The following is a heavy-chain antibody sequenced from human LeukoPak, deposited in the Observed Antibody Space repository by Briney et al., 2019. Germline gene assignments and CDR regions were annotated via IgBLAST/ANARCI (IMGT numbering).Heavy chain of an antibody. CDR2: ISSSADRI. Sequence: GGSLRLSCVGFGFTFRSHGMNWVRQAPGKGLEWISYISSSADRIYYADSVRGRLAISRDNDRNSLFLEMNTLRAEDTAVYYCARLLDCTSPSCSVGFGWFDPWGQGALVTVSS. V-gene: IGHV3-48*01. CDR1: GFTFRSHG. J-gene: IGHJ5*02. D-gene: IGHD2-2*01. CDR3: ARLLDCTSPSCSVGFGWFDP.